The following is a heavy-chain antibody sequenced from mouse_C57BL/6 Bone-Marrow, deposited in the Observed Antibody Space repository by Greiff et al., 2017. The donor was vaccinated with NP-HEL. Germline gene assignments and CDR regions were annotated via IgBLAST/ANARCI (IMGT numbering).Heavy chain of an antibody. V-gene: IGHV1-19*01. CDR3: ARSGYDGYYFAY. J-gene: IGHJ3*01. CDR1: GYTFTDYY. Sequence: VQLKQSGPVLVKPGASVKMSCKASGYTFTDYYMNWVKQSHGKSLEWIGVINPYNGGTSYNQKFKGKATLTVDKSSSTAYMELNSLTSEDSAVYYCARSGYDGYYFAYWGQGTLVTVSA. D-gene: IGHD2-3*01. CDR2: INPYNGGT.